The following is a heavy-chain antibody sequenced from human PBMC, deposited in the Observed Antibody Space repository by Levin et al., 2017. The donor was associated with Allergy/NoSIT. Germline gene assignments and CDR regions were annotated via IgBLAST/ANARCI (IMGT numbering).Heavy chain of an antibody. CDR1: GGSISSSSYY. CDR2: IYYSGST. J-gene: IGHJ4*02. D-gene: IGHD2-15*01. CDR3: ARRISEPVRYCSGGSCYFDY. Sequence: SETLSLTCTVSGGSISSSSYYWGWIRQPPGKGLEWIGSIYYSGSTYYNPSLKSRVTISVDTSKNQFSLKLSSVTAADTAVYYCARRISEPVRYCSGGSCYFDYWGQGTLVTVSS. V-gene: IGHV4-39*01.